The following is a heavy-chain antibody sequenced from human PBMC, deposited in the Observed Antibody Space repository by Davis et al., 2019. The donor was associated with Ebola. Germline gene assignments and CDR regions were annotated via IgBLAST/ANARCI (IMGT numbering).Heavy chain of an antibody. D-gene: IGHD3-16*01. J-gene: IGHJ3*02. CDR1: GVSISSGGYY. CDR3: AREAGGGAFDI. CDR2: IYYSGTT. V-gene: IGHV4-31*03. Sequence: SETLSLTCSVAGVSISSGGYYWNWIRQHPGEGLEWIGIIYYSGTTHYNPSLKSRVIISRDTSKNQFSLKLSSVTAADTAVYYCAREAGGGAFDIWGQGTMITVSS.